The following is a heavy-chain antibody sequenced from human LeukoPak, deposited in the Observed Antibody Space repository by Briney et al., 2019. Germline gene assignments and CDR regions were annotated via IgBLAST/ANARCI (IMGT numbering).Heavy chain of an antibody. CDR2: INPSGGTT. V-gene: IGHV1-46*01. CDR1: GYTFTRYY. Sequence: ASVKVSCKASGYTFTRYYMHWVRQAPGQGLEWMGIINPSGGTTTYAQKFQGRVTMTRDTSTSTVYMELSSLRSEDTAVYYCARRLLSSWPDRGEYYMDVWGKGTTVTVSS. CDR3: ARRLLSSWPDRGEYYMDV. J-gene: IGHJ6*03. D-gene: IGHD6-13*01.